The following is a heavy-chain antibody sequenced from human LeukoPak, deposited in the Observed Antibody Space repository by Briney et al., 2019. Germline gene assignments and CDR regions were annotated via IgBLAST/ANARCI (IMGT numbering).Heavy chain of an antibody. CDR3: ARSTGSTMFIDY. D-gene: IGHD3-10*02. J-gene: IGHJ4*02. V-gene: IGHV4-59*01. CDR1: GGSISPYY. Sequence: SETLSLTCTVSGGSISPYYWSWIRQPPGKGLEWLGYIYYSGNTDYNPSLKSRVAISVDTSKNQFSLKLSSVTAADTAVYYCARSTGSTMFIDYWGQGTLVTASS. CDR2: IYYSGNT.